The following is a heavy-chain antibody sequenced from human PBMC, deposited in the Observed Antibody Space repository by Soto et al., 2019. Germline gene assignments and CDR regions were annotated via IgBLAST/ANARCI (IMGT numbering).Heavy chain of an antibody. CDR2: IWYDGSNK. Sequence: GGSLRLSCAASGFTFSSYGMHWVRQAPGKGLEWVAVIWYDGSNKYYADSVKGRFTISRDNSKNTLYLQMNSLRAEDTAVYYCARASLGYCSGGSCYPYYYYYYGMDVWGQGTTVTVSS. CDR1: GFTFSSYG. J-gene: IGHJ6*02. D-gene: IGHD2-15*01. CDR3: ARASLGYCSGGSCYPYYYYYYGMDV. V-gene: IGHV3-33*01.